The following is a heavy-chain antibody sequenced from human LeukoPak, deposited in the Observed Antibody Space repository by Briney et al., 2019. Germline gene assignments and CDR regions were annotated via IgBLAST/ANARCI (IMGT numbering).Heavy chain of an antibody. V-gene: IGHV3-48*03. CDR2: ISTSGTTI. CDR1: GFTFSSYE. CDR3: ARDATTAVGWVYMDV. Sequence: GGSLRLSCAASGFTFSSYEMNWVRQAPGKGLEWLSHISTSGTTIYYANSVKGRFTISRDNAKNSVYLQMNSLTAEDTGLYYCARDATTAVGWVYMDVWGKGTTVAISS. J-gene: IGHJ6*03. D-gene: IGHD6-13*01.